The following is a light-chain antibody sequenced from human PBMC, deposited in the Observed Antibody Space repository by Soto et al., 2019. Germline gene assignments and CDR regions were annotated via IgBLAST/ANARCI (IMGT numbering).Light chain of an antibody. V-gene: IGLV1-40*01. CDR2: GNS. Sequence: QSVLTQPPSVSGAPGQRVTISCTGSSSNIGAGYYVHWYQQLPGTAPKLLIYGNSNRPSGVPDRFSGSKSGTSASLAITGLQAEDEAEYDCQSYDSSLSSHVVFGGGTKLTVL. CDR3: QSYDSSLSSHVV. J-gene: IGLJ2*01. CDR1: SSNIGAGYY.